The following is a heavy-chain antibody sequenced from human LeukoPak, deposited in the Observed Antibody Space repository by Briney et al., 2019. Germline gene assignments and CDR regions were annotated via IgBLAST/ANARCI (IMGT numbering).Heavy chain of an antibody. CDR2: INPNSGGT. J-gene: IGHJ5*02. D-gene: IGHD3-22*01. Sequence: GASVKVSCKASGYTFTGYYMHWVRQAPGQGLEWMGWINPNSGGTNYAQKFQGRVTMTRDTSISTAYMELSRLRSDDTAVYYCARDSPMEYYYDSSGYDTNWFDPWGQGTLVTVSS. CDR3: ARDSPMEYYYDSSGYDTNWFDP. CDR1: GYTFTGYY. V-gene: IGHV1-2*02.